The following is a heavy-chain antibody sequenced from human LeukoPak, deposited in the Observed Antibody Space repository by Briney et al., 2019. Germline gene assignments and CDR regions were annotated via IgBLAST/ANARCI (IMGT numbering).Heavy chain of an antibody. CDR1: GYTFTDYY. J-gene: IGHJ4*02. Sequence: ASVKISCKVSGYTFTDYYMHWVQQAPGKGLEWMGLVDPEDGETIYAEKFQGRVTITADTSTDTAYMELSSQRSEDTAVYYCATDGGSGSYDYWRQGTLVTVSS. D-gene: IGHD3-10*01. CDR2: VDPEDGET. V-gene: IGHV1-69-2*01. CDR3: ATDGGSGSYDY.